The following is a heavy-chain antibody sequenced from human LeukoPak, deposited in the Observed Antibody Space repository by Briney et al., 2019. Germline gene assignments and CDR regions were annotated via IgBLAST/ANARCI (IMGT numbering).Heavy chain of an antibody. Sequence: GASVKVSCKASGYTFTSCGISWVRQAPGQGVEWMRWISAYNGNTNYAQKLQGRVTMTTDTSTSTAYMELRSLRSDDTAVYYCARTHILLWFAELFNFDYWGQGTLVTVSS. J-gene: IGHJ4*02. CDR3: ARTHILLWFAELFNFDY. CDR1: GYTFTSCG. V-gene: IGHV1-18*01. CDR2: ISAYNGNT. D-gene: IGHD3-10*01.